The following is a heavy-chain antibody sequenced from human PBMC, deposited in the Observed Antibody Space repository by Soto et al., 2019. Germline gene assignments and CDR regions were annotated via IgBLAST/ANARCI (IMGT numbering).Heavy chain of an antibody. D-gene: IGHD2-2*01. CDR2: IIPIPGTA. CDR3: ARSQGSSTSLEIYYYYYYGMDV. J-gene: IGHJ6*02. V-gene: IGHV1-69*01. CDR1: GGTFSSYA. Sequence: QVQLVQSGAEVKKPGSSVKVSCKASGGTFSSYAISWVRQAPGQGLEWMGGIIPIPGTANYAQQFQGRVTITADESTSPAYMELSSLRSEDTAVYYCARSQGSSTSLEIYYYYYYGMDVWGQGTTVTVSS.